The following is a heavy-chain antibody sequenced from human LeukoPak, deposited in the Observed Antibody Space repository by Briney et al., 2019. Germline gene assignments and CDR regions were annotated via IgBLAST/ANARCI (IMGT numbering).Heavy chain of an antibody. CDR3: AREMVGERGWFDP. CDR2: TYYSGST. J-gene: IGHJ5*02. D-gene: IGHD2-15*01. V-gene: IGHV4-59*01. Sequence: SETLSLTCTVSGGSISSYYWSWIRQPPGKGLEWIGYTYYSGSTNYNPSLKSRVTISVDTSKNQFSLKLSSVTAADTAVYYCAREMVGERGWFDPWGQGTLVTVSS. CDR1: GGSISSYY.